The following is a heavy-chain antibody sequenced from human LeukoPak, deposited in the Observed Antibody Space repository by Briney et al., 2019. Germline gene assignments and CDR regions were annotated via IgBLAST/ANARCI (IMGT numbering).Heavy chain of an antibody. CDR1: GFTFSSYA. V-gene: IGHV3-23*01. Sequence: PGGSLRLSCAASGFTFSSYAMSWVSQAPGKRLEWVSVISGSGGSTYYADSVKGRFTISRDNSKNTLYLQMNRLRAEDTAVYYCAKIKGFRSGFIDYWGQGTLVTVS. CDR2: ISGSGGST. D-gene: IGHD3-3*01. CDR3: AKIKGFRSGFIDY. J-gene: IGHJ4*02.